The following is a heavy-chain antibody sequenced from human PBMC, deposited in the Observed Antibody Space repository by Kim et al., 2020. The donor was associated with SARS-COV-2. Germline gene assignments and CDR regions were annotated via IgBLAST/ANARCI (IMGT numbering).Heavy chain of an antibody. CDR3: ARRMAGTSLDY. V-gene: IGHV3-64*01. J-gene: IGHJ4*02. CDR2: ISSNGGST. Sequence: GGSLRLSCAASGFTFSSYAMHWVRQAPGKGLEYVSAISSNGGSTYYANSVKGRFTISRDNSKNTLYLQMGSLRAEDMAVYYCARRMAGTSLDYWGQGTL. D-gene: IGHD6-19*01. CDR1: GFTFSSYA.